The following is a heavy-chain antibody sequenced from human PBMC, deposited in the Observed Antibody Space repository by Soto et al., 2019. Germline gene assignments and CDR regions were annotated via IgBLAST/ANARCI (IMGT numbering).Heavy chain of an antibody. CDR2: ISWNSGSI. CDR3: AKDIGSGAGDGYNSYFDY. CDR1: GFTFDDYA. D-gene: IGHD5-12*01. V-gene: IGHV3-9*01. Sequence: GGSLRLSCAASGFTFDDYAMHWVRQAPGKXLEWVSGISWNSGSIGYADSVKGRFTISRDNAKNSLYLQMNSLRAEDTALYYCAKDIGSGAGDGYNSYFDYWGQGTLVTVSS. J-gene: IGHJ4*02.